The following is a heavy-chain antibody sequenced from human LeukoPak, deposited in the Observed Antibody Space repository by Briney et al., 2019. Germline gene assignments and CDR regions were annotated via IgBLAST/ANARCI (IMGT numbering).Heavy chain of an antibody. J-gene: IGHJ4*02. V-gene: IGHV4-39*01. Sequence: SETLSLTCTVSGGSISGSSYYWGWIRQPPGKGLEWIGSIYYSGSTYYNPSLKSRVTISVDTSKNQFSLKLSSVTAADTAVYYCASRYSSSWYYFDYWGQGTLVTVSS. CDR2: IYYSGST. CDR1: GGSISGSSYY. D-gene: IGHD6-13*01. CDR3: ASRYSSSWYYFDY.